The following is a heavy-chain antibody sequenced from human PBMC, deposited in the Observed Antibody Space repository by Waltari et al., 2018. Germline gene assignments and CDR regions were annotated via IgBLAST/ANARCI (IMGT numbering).Heavy chain of an antibody. CDR3: ARGTPGFFDI. D-gene: IGHD3-10*01. Sequence: EVQLVESGGGLVQPGGSLRLSCAASGFTFRSYSMNWVRQATGKGLRWISYITASGGAIYYADSVKGRFSISGDGAKKSLYLQMNSLRAEDTAVYYCARGTPGFFDIWGQGTMVTVSS. CDR2: ITASGGAI. V-gene: IGHV3-48*04. J-gene: IGHJ3*02. CDR1: GFTFRSYS.